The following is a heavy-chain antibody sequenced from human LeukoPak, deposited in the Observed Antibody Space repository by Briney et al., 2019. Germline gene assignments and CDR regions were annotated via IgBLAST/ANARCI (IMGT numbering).Heavy chain of an antibody. CDR3: AKDQQLVRKFDY. CDR2: ISGSGGST. D-gene: IGHD6-13*01. J-gene: IGHJ4*02. CDR1: GFTFSSYA. Sequence: GGSQRLSCAASGFTFSSYAMSWVRQAPGKGLEWVSAISGSGGSTYYADSVKGRFTISRDNSKNTLYLQMNSLRAEDTAVYYCAKDQQLVRKFDYWGQGTLVTVSS. V-gene: IGHV3-23*01.